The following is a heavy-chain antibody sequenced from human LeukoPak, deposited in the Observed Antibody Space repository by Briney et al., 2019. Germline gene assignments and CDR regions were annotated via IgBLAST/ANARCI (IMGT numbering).Heavy chain of an antibody. CDR1: GYSISSGYY. J-gene: IGHJ4*02. CDR3: ARVAAAGTYFDY. V-gene: IGHV4-38-2*02. D-gene: IGHD6-13*01. Sequence: PSETLSLTCTVSGYSISSGYYWGWIRQPPGKGLEWIGSIYHSGSTYYNPSLKSRVTISVDTSKDQFSPKLSSVTAADTAVYYCARVAAAGTYFDYWGQGTLVTVSS. CDR2: IYHSGST.